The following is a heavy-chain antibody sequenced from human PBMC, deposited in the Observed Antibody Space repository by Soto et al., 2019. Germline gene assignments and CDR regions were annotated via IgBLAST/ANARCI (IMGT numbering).Heavy chain of an antibody. Sequence: QMQLVQSGPEVKKPGTSVKVSCKASGFTFTSSAMQWVRQARGQRLEWIGWIVVGSGNTNYAQKFQERVTITRDMSTSTAYMELSSLRSEDTAVYYCAAARHGDYYGSGSYYNHYYYGMDVWGQGTTVTVSS. CDR3: AAARHGDYYGSGSYYNHYYYGMDV. D-gene: IGHD3-10*01. CDR1: GFTFTSSA. CDR2: IVVGSGNT. J-gene: IGHJ6*02. V-gene: IGHV1-58*02.